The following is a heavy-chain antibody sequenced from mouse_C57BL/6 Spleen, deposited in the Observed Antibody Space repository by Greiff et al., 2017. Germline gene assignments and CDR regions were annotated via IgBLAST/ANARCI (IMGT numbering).Heavy chain of an antibody. CDR2: INPNNGGT. V-gene: IGHV1-26*01. Sequence: EVQLQQSGPELVKPGASVKISCKASGYTFTDYYMNWVKQSHGKSLEWIGDINPNNGGTSYNQKFKGKATLTVDKSSSTAYMELRSLTSEDSAVYYCARRTTVVAEDYCYAMDYWGQGTSVTVSS. CDR1: GYTFTDYY. CDR3: ARRTTVVAEDYCYAMDY. D-gene: IGHD1-1*01. J-gene: IGHJ4*01.